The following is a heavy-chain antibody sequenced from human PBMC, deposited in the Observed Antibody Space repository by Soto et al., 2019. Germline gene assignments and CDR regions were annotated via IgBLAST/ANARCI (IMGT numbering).Heavy chain of an antibody. CDR2: ISGSGGDA. J-gene: IGHJ5*02. D-gene: IGHD4-17*01. V-gene: IGHV3-23*01. CDR3: TKDRPGDYSQAAPKGDWFDP. Sequence: PGGSLRLSCAASGFAFVKYAMTWVRQAPGKGLEWVSTISGSGGDAYYATSVKGRFTIFRDNSRNTLNLQMNSLGAEDTAVYYCTKDRPGDYSQAAPKGDWFDPWGQGTLVTVSS. CDR1: GFAFVKYA.